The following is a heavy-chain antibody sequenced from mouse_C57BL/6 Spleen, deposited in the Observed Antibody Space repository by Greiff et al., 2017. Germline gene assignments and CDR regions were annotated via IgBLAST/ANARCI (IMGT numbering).Heavy chain of an antibody. CDR1: GYSITSGYY. CDR3: ARKGEYFDY. CDR2: ISYDGSN. J-gene: IGHJ2*01. V-gene: IGHV3-6*01. Sequence: EVQLQQSGPGLVKPSQSLSLTCSVTGYSITSGYYWNWIRQFPGNKLEWMGYISYDGSNNYNPSLKNRISITRDTSTNQFFLKLNSVTTEDTATYYCARKGEYFDYWGQGTTLTVAS.